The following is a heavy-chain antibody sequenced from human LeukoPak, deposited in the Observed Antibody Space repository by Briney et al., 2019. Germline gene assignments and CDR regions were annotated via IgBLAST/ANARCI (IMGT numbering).Heavy chain of an antibody. CDR1: GGSISSFY. CDR2: TYYSGST. D-gene: IGHD1-1*01. CDR3: ARLEHNTFDY. Sequence: PSETLSLTCTVSGGSISSFYWSWIRQPPGKGLEWIAYTYYSGSTNYNPSLKSRVTISVDTSKDQFSLKLSSVTAADTAVYYCARLEHNTFDYWGQGSLVTVSS. J-gene: IGHJ4*02. V-gene: IGHV4-59*01.